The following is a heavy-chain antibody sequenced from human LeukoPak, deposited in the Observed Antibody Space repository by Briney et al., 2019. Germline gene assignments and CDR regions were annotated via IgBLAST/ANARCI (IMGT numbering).Heavy chain of an antibody. Sequence: MAGGSLRLSCAASGFTFSSYSMNWVRQAPGKGLEWVSSISSSSSYIYYADSVKGRFTISRDNAKNSLYLQMNSLRAEDTAVYYCASTPLGGYDFWRWVLYFDYWGQGTLVTVSS. J-gene: IGHJ4*02. CDR2: ISSSSSYI. CDR1: GFTFSSYS. V-gene: IGHV3-21*01. CDR3: ASTPLGGYDFWRWVLYFDY. D-gene: IGHD3-3*01.